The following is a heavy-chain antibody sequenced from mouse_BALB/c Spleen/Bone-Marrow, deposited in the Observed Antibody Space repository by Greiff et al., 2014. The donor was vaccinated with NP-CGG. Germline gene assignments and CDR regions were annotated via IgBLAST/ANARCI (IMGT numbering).Heavy chain of an antibody. Sequence: EVQLVESGPELVKPGPSVKISCKASGYSFTGYYMHWVKQSHGKSLEWIGEINPYNGGTSYNQKSKGKATLTVDTSSSTAFMELHSLTSEDSLVYYCARQLYGNYAYWGQGTLVTVSA. J-gene: IGHJ3*01. D-gene: IGHD2-10*02. CDR1: GYSFTGYY. CDR3: ARQLYGNYAY. CDR2: INPYNGGT. V-gene: IGHV1S30*01.